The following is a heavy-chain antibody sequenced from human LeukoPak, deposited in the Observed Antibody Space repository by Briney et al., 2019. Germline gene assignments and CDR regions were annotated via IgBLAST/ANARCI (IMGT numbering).Heavy chain of an antibody. J-gene: IGHJ4*02. V-gene: IGHV1-24*01. CDR1: GYTLTELS. D-gene: IGHD3-3*01. CDR2: FDPEDGET. CDR3: ARAGSDYDFWSGYLSY. Sequence: ASVKVSCKVSGYTLTELSMHWVRQAPGKGLEWMGGFDPEDGETIYAQKFQGRVTMTEDTSTDTAYMELSRLRSDDTAVYYCARAGSDYDFWSGYLSYWGQGTLVTVSS.